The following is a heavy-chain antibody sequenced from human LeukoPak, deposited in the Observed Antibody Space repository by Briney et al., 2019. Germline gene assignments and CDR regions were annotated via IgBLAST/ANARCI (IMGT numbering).Heavy chain of an antibody. J-gene: IGHJ5*02. CDR1: GGSFSGYY. CDR2: INHSGST. V-gene: IGHV4-34*01. CDR3: ARGYSSSWYSRGNWFDP. Sequence: PSETLSLTCAVYGGSFSGYYWSWIRQPPGKGLEWIGEINHSGSTNYNPSLKSRVTISVDTSKNQFSLKLSSVTAADTAVYYCARGYSSSWYSRGNWFDPWGQGTLVTVSS. D-gene: IGHD6-13*01.